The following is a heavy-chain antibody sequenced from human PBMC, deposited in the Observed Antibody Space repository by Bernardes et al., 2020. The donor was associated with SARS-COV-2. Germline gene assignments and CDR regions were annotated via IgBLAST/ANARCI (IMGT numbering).Heavy chain of an antibody. CDR3: ARAQETSPYYYYMDV. V-gene: IGHV4-34*01. J-gene: IGHJ6*03. D-gene: IGHD4-17*01. CDR2: INHSGST. CDR1: GGSFSGYY. Sequence: SETLSLTCAVYGGSFSGYYWSWIRQPPGKGLEWIGEINHSGSTNYNPSLKSRVTISVDTSKNQFSLKLSSVTAADTAVYYCARAQETSPYYYYMDVWGKGTTVTVSS.